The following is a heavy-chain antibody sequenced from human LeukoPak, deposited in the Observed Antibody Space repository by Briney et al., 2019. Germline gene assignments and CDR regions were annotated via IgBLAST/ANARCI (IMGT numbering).Heavy chain of an antibody. CDR2: IYTGGST. Sequence: GGSLRLSCAASGFTVSNNYMSWLRQAPGKGLEWVSVIYTGGSTYYADSVKGRFTISRDNSKNTLYLQMNSLRAEDTAVYYCARASRSSGWYVYFDYWGQGTLVTVSS. D-gene: IGHD6-19*01. J-gene: IGHJ4*02. CDR1: GFTVSNNY. CDR3: ARASRSSGWYVYFDY. V-gene: IGHV3-53*01.